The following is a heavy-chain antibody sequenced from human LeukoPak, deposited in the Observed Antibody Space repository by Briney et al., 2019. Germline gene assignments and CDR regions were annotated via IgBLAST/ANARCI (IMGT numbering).Heavy chain of an antibody. CDR3: TTGAHGGF. D-gene: IGHD3-10*01. V-gene: IGHV3-7*01. CDR2: IKKDGSEK. CDR1: GFTFSTYW. J-gene: IGHJ4*02. Sequence: GGSLRLSCAASGFTFSTYWMNWVRQAPGKGLEWVANIKKDGSEKYYVDSVKGRFTISRDNARSSLYLQMNDLRPEDTALYYCTTGAHGGFWGQGTLVTVSS.